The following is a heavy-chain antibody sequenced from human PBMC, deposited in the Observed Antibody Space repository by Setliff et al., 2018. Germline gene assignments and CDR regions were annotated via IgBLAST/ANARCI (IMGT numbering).Heavy chain of an antibody. V-gene: IGHV5-51*01. J-gene: IGHJ6*02. CDR3: ARSQYRAIFGVYYYYYGMDV. Sequence: HGESLKISCQGSGYSFTSYWIGWVRQMPGKGLEWMGIIYPGDSDTRYSPSFQGQVTISADKSISTAYLQWSSLKASDTAMYYCARSQYRAIFGVYYYYYGMDVWGQGTTVTVSS. CDR1: GYSFTSYW. D-gene: IGHD3-3*01. CDR2: IYPGDSDT.